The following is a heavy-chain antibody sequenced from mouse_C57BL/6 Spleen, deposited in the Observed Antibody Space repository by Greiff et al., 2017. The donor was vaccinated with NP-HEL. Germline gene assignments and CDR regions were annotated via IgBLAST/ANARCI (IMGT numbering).Heavy chain of an antibody. CDR3: ARQFITTVVAPTY. Sequence: DVQLVESGGGLVKPGGSLKLSCAASGFTFSDYGMHWVRQAPEKGLEWVAYISSGSSTIYYADTVKGRFTISRDNAKNTLFLQMTSLRSEDTAMYYCARQFITTVVAPTYWGQGTLVTVSA. J-gene: IGHJ3*01. CDR1: GFTFSDYG. CDR2: ISSGSSTI. V-gene: IGHV5-17*01. D-gene: IGHD1-1*01.